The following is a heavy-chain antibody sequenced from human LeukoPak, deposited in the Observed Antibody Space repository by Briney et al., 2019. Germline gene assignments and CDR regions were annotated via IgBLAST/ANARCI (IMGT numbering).Heavy chain of an antibody. V-gene: IGHV1-8*01. CDR1: GYTFTGYD. D-gene: IGHD1-26*01. Sequence: ASVSASCKASGYTFTGYDINWVRQAIGQGLEWMGWMNPSTGDTGYAQKFQGRVTMTRNTSVDTAFMELSGLGSEDTAVYYCTRGSLSGSSRDYWGQGTLVTVSS. CDR3: TRGSLSGSSRDY. J-gene: IGHJ4*02. CDR2: MNPSTGDT.